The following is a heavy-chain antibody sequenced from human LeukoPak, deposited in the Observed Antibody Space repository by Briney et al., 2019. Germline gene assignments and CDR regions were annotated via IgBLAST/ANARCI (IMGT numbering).Heavy chain of an antibody. Sequence: GGSLRLSCAASGFTFSSYAMHWVRQAPGKGLEWVAVISYDGSNKYYADSVKGRFTISRDNSKNTLYLQMNSLRAEDTAVYYCARDSCSGGSCYDNFDYWGQGTLVTVSS. J-gene: IGHJ4*02. CDR3: ARDSCSGGSCYDNFDY. D-gene: IGHD2-15*01. CDR2: ISYDGSNK. CDR1: GFTFSSYA. V-gene: IGHV3-30*04.